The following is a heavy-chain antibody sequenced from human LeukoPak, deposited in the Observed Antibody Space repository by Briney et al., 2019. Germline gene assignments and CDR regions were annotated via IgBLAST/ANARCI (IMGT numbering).Heavy chain of an antibody. CDR1: GGSFSGYY. J-gene: IGHJ6*02. D-gene: IGHD5-18*01. CDR2: INHSGST. Sequence: SETLSLTCAVYGGSFSGYYWSWIRQPPGKGLEWIGEINHSGSTNYNPSLKSRVTTSVDTSKNQFSLKLSSVTAADTAVYYCARAGGIQLWYYYGMDVWGQGTTVTVSS. V-gene: IGHV4-34*01. CDR3: ARAGGIQLWYYYGMDV.